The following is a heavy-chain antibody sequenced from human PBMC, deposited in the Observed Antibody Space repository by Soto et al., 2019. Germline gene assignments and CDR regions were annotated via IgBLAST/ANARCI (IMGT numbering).Heavy chain of an antibody. CDR3: AKVTAPFGY. J-gene: IGHJ4*02. CDR2: ISAASAGI. CDR1: GFSFSTHA. Sequence: PGGSLRLSCAASGFSFSTHAMTWVRQAPGKGLEWVSSISAASAGIYYADSVKGRFTISRDNSKNTVHLQMSSLRAEDTAVYFCAKVTAPFGYWGQGTPVTVSS. D-gene: IGHD2-21*02. V-gene: IGHV3-23*01.